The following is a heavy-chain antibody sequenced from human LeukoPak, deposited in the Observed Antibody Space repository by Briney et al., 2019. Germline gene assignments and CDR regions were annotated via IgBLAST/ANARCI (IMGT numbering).Heavy chain of an antibody. CDR1: GFTLSDYY. Sequence: GGSLRLSCAASGFTLSDYYMSWIRQAPGKGLEWVSYISSSGSTIYYADSVKGRFTISRDNAKNSLYLQMNSLRAEDTAVYYCARVVAAPPLRYYYYMDVWGKGTTVTVSS. CDR3: ARVVAAPPLRYYYYMDV. D-gene: IGHD6-6*01. V-gene: IGHV3-11*01. CDR2: ISSSGSTI. J-gene: IGHJ6*03.